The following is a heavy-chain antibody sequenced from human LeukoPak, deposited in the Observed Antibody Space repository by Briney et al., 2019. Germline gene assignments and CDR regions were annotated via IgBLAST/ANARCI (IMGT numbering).Heavy chain of an antibody. CDR1: GFTFSHYG. Sequence: GGSLRLSCAASGFTFSHYGMHWVRQAPGKGLEWVAIIWYDGSKEYYEDSVKGRFTISRDSSKNTLYLQMNSLRAEDTAVYYCARDVPAYYYDSSGYTDAFDIWGQGTMVTVSS. CDR2: IWYDGSKE. D-gene: IGHD3-22*01. CDR3: ARDVPAYYYDSSGYTDAFDI. V-gene: IGHV3-33*01. J-gene: IGHJ3*02.